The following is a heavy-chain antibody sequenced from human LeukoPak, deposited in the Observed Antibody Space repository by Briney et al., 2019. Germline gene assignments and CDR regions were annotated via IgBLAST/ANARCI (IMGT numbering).Heavy chain of an antibody. V-gene: IGHV4-59*01. D-gene: IGHD4-17*01. CDR2: IYYSGST. CDR3: ARGPPDDYGDYSLDY. CDR1: GGSISSYY. J-gene: IGHJ4*02. Sequence: PSETLSLTCTVSGGSISSYYWSWIRQPPGKGLEWIGYIYYSGSTNYNPSLKSRVTISVDTSKNQFSLKLSSVTAADTAVYYCARGPPDDYGDYSLDYWGQGTLVTVSS.